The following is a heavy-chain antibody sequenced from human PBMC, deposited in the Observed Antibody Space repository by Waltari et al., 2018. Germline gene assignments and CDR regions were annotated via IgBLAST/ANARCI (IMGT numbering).Heavy chain of an antibody. CDR1: GFTSSSYG. Sequence: QVQLVESGGGVVQPGGSLRLSCAASGFTSSSYGMHWVRQAPGKGLEWVAFVRSDGSNAYYADSVKGRFTISRDNSKNTLYLQMNSLRVEDTAVYYCAIQCGGGCYQDYWGQGTLVTVSS. D-gene: IGHD2-21*01. J-gene: IGHJ4*02. V-gene: IGHV3-30*02. CDR3: AIQCGGGCYQDY. CDR2: VRSDGSNA.